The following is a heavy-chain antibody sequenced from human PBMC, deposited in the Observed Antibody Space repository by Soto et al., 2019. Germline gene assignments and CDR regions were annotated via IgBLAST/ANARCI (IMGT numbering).Heavy chain of an antibody. V-gene: IGHV1-69*13. CDR2: IIPIFGTA. J-gene: IGHJ6*02. D-gene: IGHD3-3*01. Sequence: SVKVSCKASGGTFSSYAISWVRQAPGQGLEWMGGIIPIFGTANYAQKFQGRVTITADESTSTAYMELSSLRSEDTAVYYCARSYDFWRTDAQYYYYGMDVWGQGTTVTVSS. CDR3: ARSYDFWRTDAQYYYYGMDV. CDR1: GGTFSSYA.